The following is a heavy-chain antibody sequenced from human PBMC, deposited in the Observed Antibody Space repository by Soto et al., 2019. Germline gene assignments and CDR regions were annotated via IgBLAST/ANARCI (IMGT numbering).Heavy chain of an antibody. J-gene: IGHJ4*02. CDR3: AREITIFGVVIMND. CDR2: IWYDGSNK. CDR1: GFTFSSYG. Sequence: GGSLRLSCAASGFTFSSYGMHWVRQAPGKGLEWVAVIWYDGSNKYYADSVKGRFTISRDNSKNTLYLQMNSLRAEDTAVYYCAREITIFGVVIMNDWGQGTLVTVSS. D-gene: IGHD3-3*01. V-gene: IGHV3-33*01.